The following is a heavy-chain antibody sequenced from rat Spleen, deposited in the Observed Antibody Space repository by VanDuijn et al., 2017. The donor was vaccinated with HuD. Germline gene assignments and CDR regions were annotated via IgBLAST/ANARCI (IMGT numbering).Heavy chain of an antibody. CDR3: ARHWYYSGEGYFDV. CDR2: IWGDGST. Sequence: QVQLKESGPGLVKPSETLSLTCTVSGFSLTNYHVSWVRQPPGKGLEWMGVIWGDGSTAYNSVLKSRLIISRDTSKSQIFLKMNSLQPEDTGTYYCARHWYYSGEGYFDVWGPGTMVTVSS. CDR1: GFSLTNYH. D-gene: IGHD1-1*01. J-gene: IGHJ1*01. V-gene: IGHV2-32*01.